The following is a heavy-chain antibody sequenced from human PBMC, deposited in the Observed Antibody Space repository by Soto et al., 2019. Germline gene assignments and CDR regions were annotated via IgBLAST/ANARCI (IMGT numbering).Heavy chain of an antibody. CDR1: GFSFSDYY. CDR3: ARVPLTGYYFDY. V-gene: IGHV3-11*01. D-gene: IGHD3-9*01. J-gene: IGHJ4*02. CDR2: ISRGGSTI. Sequence: QVQLVESGGGLVKPGGSLRLSCAASGFSFSDYYMSWIRQAPGEGLEWVSCISRGGSTIYYADSVKGRFTISRDNAKNSLYLQMNSLRAEDTAVYYCARVPLTGYYFDYWGQGTLVTVSS.